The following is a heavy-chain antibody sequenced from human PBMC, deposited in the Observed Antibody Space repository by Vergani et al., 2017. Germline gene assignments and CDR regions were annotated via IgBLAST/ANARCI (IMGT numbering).Heavy chain of an antibody. V-gene: IGHV4-61*01. CDR3: GRVADFYGLGSRLLDL. Sequence: QVKLQESGPGLVKPSETLSLTCTVSGGSITSSSYYWSWIRQPPGKELEWIGYMYHSGSTNYNPSLETRVTISGDTSKNQFSLKLNSVTAADTAVYYCGRVADFYGLGSRLLDLWGQGILVTVSS. J-gene: IGHJ5*02. CDR2: MYHSGST. D-gene: IGHD3-10*01. CDR1: GGSITSSSYY.